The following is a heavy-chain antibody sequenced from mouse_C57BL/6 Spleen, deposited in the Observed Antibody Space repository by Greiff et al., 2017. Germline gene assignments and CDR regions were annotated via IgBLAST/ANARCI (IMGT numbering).Heavy chain of an antibody. D-gene: IGHD6-1*01. CDR1: GYAFTNYL. V-gene: IGHV1-54*01. J-gene: IGHJ4*01. Sequence: QVQLKQSGAELVRPGTSVKVSCKASGYAFTNYLIEWVQQRPGQGLEWIGVINPGSGGTNYNEKFKGKATLTADKSSSTAYMQLSSLTSEDSAVYFCARRGLYYYAMDYWGQGTSVTVSS. CDR3: ARRGLYYYAMDY. CDR2: INPGSGGT.